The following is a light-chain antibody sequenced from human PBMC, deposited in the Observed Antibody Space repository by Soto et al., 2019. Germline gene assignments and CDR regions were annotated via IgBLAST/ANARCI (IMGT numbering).Light chain of an antibody. V-gene: IGLV2-23*01. CDR3: CSYGGSSTRV. Sequence: QSALTQPASVSGSPGQSITLSCTGTSSDVGNYKLVSWYQQHPGKAPRLIIYEGSKRPSGVSNRFSGSKSGNTASLTISGLQAEDEADYYCCSYGGSSTRVFGGGTQLTVL. J-gene: IGLJ7*01. CDR1: SSDVGNYKL. CDR2: EGS.